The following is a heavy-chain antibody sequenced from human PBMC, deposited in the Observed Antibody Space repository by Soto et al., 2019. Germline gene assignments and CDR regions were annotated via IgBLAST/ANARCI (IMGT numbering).Heavy chain of an antibody. J-gene: IGHJ4*02. V-gene: IGHV3-23*01. CDR1: GFTFSSYA. CDR3: ARRGSGRYYDY. CDR2: ISGSGGST. Sequence: EVQLLESGGGLVQPGGSLRLSCAASGFTFSSYAMRWVRQAPGKGLEWVSAISGSGGSTYYADSVKGRFTISRDNSKNSLYLQINSLRAEDTAVYYCARRGSGRYYDYWGQGTLVIVSS. D-gene: IGHD1-26*01.